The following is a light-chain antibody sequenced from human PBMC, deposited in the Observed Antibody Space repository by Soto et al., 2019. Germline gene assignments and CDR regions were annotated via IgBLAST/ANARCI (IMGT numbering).Light chain of an antibody. CDR1: QGIGDT. CDR2: AAS. V-gene: IGKV3-15*01. J-gene: IGKJ4*01. Sequence: EIVLTQSPVTLSLSPGERATLSCRASQGIGDTLAWYQHKPGQTPRLLIYAASTRATGVPGRFSGSGSGTEFTLTISSLQSEDFAVYYCQQYNHWPLTFGGGTKVDIK. CDR3: QQYNHWPLT.